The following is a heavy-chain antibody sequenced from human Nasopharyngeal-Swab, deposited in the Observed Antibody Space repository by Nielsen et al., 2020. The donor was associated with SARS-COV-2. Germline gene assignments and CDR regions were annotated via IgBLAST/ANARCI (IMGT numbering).Heavy chain of an antibody. CDR1: GYSISSGYY. V-gene: IGHV4-38-2*01. CDR2: IYHSGST. CDR3: ARRTRYSNYAYYYMDV. Sequence: SQTLSLTCAVSGYSISSGYYWGWIRQPPGKGLEWIGSIYHSGSTYYNPSRKSRVTISVDTSKNQFSLKLSSVTAADTAVYYCARRTRYSNYAYYYMDVWGKGTTVTVSS. J-gene: IGHJ6*03. D-gene: IGHD4-11*01.